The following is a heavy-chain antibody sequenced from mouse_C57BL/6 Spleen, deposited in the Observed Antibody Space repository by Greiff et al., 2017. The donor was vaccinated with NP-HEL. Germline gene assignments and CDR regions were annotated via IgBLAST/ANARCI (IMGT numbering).Heavy chain of an antibody. D-gene: IGHD1-1*01. J-gene: IGHJ2*01. V-gene: IGHV1-64*01. CDR3: ARERGIYYYGSSQYYFDY. CDR1: GYTFTSYW. Sequence: VQLQQSGAELVKPGASVKLSCKASGYTFTSYWMHWVKQRPGQGLEWIGMIHPNSGSTNYNEKFKSKATLTVDKSSSTAYMQLSSLTSEDSAVYYCARERGIYYYGSSQYYFDYWGQGTTLTVSS. CDR2: IHPNSGST.